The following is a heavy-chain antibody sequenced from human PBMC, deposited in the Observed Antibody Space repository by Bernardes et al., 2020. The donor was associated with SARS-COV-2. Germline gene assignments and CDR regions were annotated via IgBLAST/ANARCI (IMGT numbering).Heavy chain of an antibody. CDR3: ARGTLTSRATYYFDY. V-gene: IGHV4-30-2*01. J-gene: IGHJ4*02. Sequence: TMSLTFAFSGGSISSDDNSWSWIRPPPGKGLEWIGYIYQSGTTYYNPSLKSRVTISLDRSKTHFSLNLSSVTAADTAIYYCARGTLTSRATYYFDYWGQGTLVTVSS. CDR2: IYQSGTT. CDR1: GGSISSDDNS.